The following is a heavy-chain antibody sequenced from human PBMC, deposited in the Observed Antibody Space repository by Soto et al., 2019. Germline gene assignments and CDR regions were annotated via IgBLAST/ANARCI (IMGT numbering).Heavy chain of an antibody. CDR1: GGSISSYY. D-gene: IGHD6-6*01. J-gene: IGHJ6*03. Sequence: SETLSLTCTVSGGSISSYYWSWIRQPPGKGLEWIGYIYYSGSTNYNPSLKSRVTISVDTSKNQFSLKLSSVTAADTAVYYCARVPHPGIAARTPPADYYYYMDVWGKGTTVTVSS. V-gene: IGHV4-59*01. CDR2: IYYSGST. CDR3: ARVPHPGIAARTPPADYYYYMDV.